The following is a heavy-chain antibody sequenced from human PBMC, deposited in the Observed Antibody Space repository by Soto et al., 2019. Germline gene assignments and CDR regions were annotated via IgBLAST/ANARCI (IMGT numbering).Heavy chain of an antibody. CDR1: GDSVSSNSAA. V-gene: IGHV6-1*01. D-gene: IGHD3-10*01. Sequence: SQTLSLTCVISGDSVSSNSAAWNWIRQSPSRGLEWLGRTYYRSKWFNDYAVSVKSRININPDTSKNQFSLQLNSLRSEDTAVYYCARDPFTLVRGVIPYLDYWGQGTLVTVSS. J-gene: IGHJ4*02. CDR2: TYYRSKWFN. CDR3: ARDPFTLVRGVIPYLDY.